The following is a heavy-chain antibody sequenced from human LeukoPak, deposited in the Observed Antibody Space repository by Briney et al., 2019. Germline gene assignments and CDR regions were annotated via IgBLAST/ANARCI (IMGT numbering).Heavy chain of an antibody. CDR1: GFSFGSYW. D-gene: IGHD2-21*01. Sequence: GGSLRLSCAASGFSFGSYWMNWVRQAPGKGLEWVANIKEDGSGNYYVDSVKGRFTIPRDSAKNALYLQMNSLRAEDTAVYYCARLGLGGYSYSLDYSGQGTLVTVSS. CDR3: ARLGLGGYSYSLDY. J-gene: IGHJ4*02. CDR2: IKEDGSGN. V-gene: IGHV3-7*01.